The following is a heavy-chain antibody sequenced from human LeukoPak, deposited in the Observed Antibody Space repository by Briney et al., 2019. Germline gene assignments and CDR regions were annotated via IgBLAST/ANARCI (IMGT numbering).Heavy chain of an antibody. D-gene: IGHD2-21*02. CDR1: GGSFSTHA. CDR2: IIPVLGTT. J-gene: IGHJ6*03. V-gene: IGHV1-69*13. CDR3: GASTVTVTYYYMAV. Sequence: ASVKVSCKAAGGSFSTHAIIWVRQAPGQGLEWMGGIIPVLGTTNSAQRFQDRLSLTADESTGTASMELTSLRPEYSAVYYCGASTVTVTYYYMAVWGKGTTITVSS.